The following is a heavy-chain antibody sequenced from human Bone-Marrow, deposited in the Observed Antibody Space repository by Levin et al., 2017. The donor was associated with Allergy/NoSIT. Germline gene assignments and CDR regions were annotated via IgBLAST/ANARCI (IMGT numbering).Heavy chain of an antibody. CDR3: ARRYEYVWWSDRYFDS. CDR1: GYSFTSHW. CDR2: IDPSDAYT. Sequence: SLKISCKGSGYSFTSHWINWVRQMPGKGLEWMGRIDPSDAYTKYSPSFEGHVTISVDKSISTAYLQWSSLKASDTASYYCARRYEYVWWSDRYFDSWGQGTLVTVSS. D-gene: IGHD3-16*02. J-gene: IGHJ4*02. V-gene: IGHV5-10-1*01.